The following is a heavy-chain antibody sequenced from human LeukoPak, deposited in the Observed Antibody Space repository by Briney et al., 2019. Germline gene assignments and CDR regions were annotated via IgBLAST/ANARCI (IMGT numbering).Heavy chain of an antibody. D-gene: IGHD1-26*01. CDR2: IFYSGST. CDR3: AGRSARYFDH. J-gene: IGHJ4*02. Sequence: SETLSLTCTVSGDSISGYYWSWLRQPPGEGLLWIVYIFYSGSTNYNASLRSRVAISVDTSKKQFSLRLTSVTAADTAVYYCAGRSARYFDHWGQGALGTVSS. V-gene: IGHV4-59*01. CDR1: GDSISGYY.